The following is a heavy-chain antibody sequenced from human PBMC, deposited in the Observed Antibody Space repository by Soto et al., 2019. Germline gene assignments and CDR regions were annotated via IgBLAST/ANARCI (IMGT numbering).Heavy chain of an antibody. CDR3: ARHPGYCRGGSCYGQYTMDV. Sequence: QLQLQESGPGLLKPSETLSLTCTVSGDSIGSSSFYWGWIRQPPGKGLEWIGNIDSSGSAHYSPSLESRVTISVDTSINQFSLRLTSVAAADTAVYFCARHPGYCRGGSCYGQYTMDVWGQGTTVTVSS. CDR2: IDSSGSA. V-gene: IGHV4-39*01. CDR1: GDSIGSSSFY. D-gene: IGHD2-15*01. J-gene: IGHJ6*02.